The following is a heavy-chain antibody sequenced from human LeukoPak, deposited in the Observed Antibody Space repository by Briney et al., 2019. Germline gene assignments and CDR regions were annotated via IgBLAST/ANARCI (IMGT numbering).Heavy chain of an antibody. J-gene: IGHJ4*02. D-gene: IGHD3-22*01. CDR3: ARQYYDNTGYYYFDY. Sequence: SETLSLTCTVSGGSITGSSYYWGWIRQPPEKGLEWNGSMYYSGSTYYKTSLKSRVTISADTSKNEFSLELSSVTAADTAVYYCARQYYDNTGYYYFDYWGQGTLVTVSS. CDR2: MYYSGST. V-gene: IGHV4-39*01. CDR1: GGSITGSSYY.